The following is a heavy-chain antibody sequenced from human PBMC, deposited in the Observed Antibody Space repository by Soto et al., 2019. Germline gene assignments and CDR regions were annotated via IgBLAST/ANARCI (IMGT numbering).Heavy chain of an antibody. V-gene: IGHV1-3*01. CDR3: ARGRSVMQWLVTDFDY. J-gene: IGHJ4*02. D-gene: IGHD6-19*01. CDR2: INAGNGNT. Sequence: QVQLVQSGAEVKKPGASVKVSCKASGYTFTSYAMHWVRQAPGQRLEWMGWINAGNGNTKYSQKFQGRVTITRDTSASTGYMELRSLRSEDTAVYYCARGRSVMQWLVTDFDYWGQGTLVTVSS. CDR1: GYTFTSYA.